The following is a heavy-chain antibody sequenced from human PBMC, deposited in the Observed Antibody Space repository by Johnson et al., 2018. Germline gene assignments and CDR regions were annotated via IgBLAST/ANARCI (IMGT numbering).Heavy chain of an antibody. CDR1: GFTFNSHG. CDR3: ARDTRQLYGSGTVAFDI. CDR2: IGSDGVNT. V-gene: IGHV3-64*01. Sequence: VQLVQSGGGLVQPGGSLRLSCAASGFTFNSHGLHWVRQAPGKGLEYVSAIGSDGVNTYYANSVKGRFTISRDNSKNTLYLQRGRLTTEDMAVYFCARDTRQLYGSGTVAFDIWGQGTVVTVSS. J-gene: IGHJ3*02. D-gene: IGHD3-10*01.